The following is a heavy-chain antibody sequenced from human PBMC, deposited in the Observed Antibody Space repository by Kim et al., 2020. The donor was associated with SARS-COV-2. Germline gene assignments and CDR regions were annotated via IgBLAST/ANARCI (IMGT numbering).Heavy chain of an antibody. Sequence: SETLSLTCSVTGGSIKNSNYYWGWIRQPPGKGPEWVSSIYYSGSYFLNPFLRSRVVISVDTSKNQFSLKLKSVTAADTAMYYCARHDLGYFDISGYFYWGQGILVTVSS. D-gene: IGHD3-22*01. V-gene: IGHV4-39*01. CDR1: GGSIKNSNYY. CDR2: IYYSGSY. J-gene: IGHJ4*02. CDR3: ARHDLGYFDISGYFY.